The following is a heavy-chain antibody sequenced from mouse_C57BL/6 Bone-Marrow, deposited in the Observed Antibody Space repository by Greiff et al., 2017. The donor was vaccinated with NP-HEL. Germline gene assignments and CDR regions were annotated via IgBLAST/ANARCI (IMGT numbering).Heavy chain of an antibody. Sequence: VQLQQSGAELARPGASVKLSCKASGYTFTGYGISWVKQRTGQGLEWIGEIYPRSGNTYYNEKFKDKATLTADTSSSPAYMELRSLTSEDSAGYFWARAGGYEYWGQGTTLTVSS. CDR3: ARAGGYEY. V-gene: IGHV1-81*01. D-gene: IGHD2-2*01. CDR1: GYTFTGYG. J-gene: IGHJ2*01. CDR2: IYPRSGNT.